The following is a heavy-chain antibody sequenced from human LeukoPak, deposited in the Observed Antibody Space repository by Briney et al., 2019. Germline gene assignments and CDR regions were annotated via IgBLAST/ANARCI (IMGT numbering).Heavy chain of an antibody. J-gene: IGHJ4*02. CDR1: GGSISSSSYY. V-gene: IGHV4-39*01. CDR3: ARGTLAFRYDRKGPGFDY. D-gene: IGHD3-22*01. CDR2: IYYSGST. Sequence: SQTLSLTCTVSGGSISSSSYYWGWIRQPPGKGLEWIGSIYYSGSTYYNPSLKSRVTISVDTSKNQFSLKLSSVTAADTAVYYCARGTLAFRYDRKGPGFDYWGQGTLVTVSS.